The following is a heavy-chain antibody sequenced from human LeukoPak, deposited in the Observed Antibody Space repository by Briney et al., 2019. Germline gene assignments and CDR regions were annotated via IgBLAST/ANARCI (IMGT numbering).Heavy chain of an antibody. CDR1: GYTFTSYA. J-gene: IGHJ3*02. V-gene: IGHV7-4-1*02. CDR2: INTNTGNP. Sequence: ASVKVSCKASGYTFTSYAMNWVRQAPGQGLEWMGWINTNTGNPTYAQGFTGQFVFSLDTSVSTAYLQISSLKAEDTAVYYCARDMRIAAAGTGAFDIWGQGTMVTVSS. CDR3: ARDMRIAAAGTGAFDI. D-gene: IGHD6-13*01.